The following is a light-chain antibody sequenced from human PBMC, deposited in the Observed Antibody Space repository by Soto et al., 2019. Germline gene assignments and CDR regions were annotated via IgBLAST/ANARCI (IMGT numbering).Light chain of an antibody. Sequence: EIVLTQSPGTLSLSPGERATLSFRAGQSVSSSFLAWFQQKPGQAPRLLIYGASSRATGIPDRFSGSGSGIDFTLTISRLEPEDFAVYYCQQYDSSPRTFGQGTKLEIK. CDR2: GAS. CDR1: QSVSSSF. V-gene: IGKV3-20*01. J-gene: IGKJ2*01. CDR3: QQYDSSPRT.